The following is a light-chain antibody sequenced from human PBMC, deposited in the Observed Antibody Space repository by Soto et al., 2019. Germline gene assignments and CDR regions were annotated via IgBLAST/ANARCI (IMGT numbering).Light chain of an antibody. J-gene: IGKJ1*01. CDR1: QSIRYY. CDR2: GAS. CDR3: QHHNSYYQT. Sequence: DIQLTQSPPTLSASVGDRVTITCRASQSIRYYLAWYQQMPGKAPKLLIYGASSLQSGVPSRFSGSGSGPHFTLTISSLQPDDFATYFCQHHNSYYQTFGQGTKVDIK. V-gene: IGKV1-5*01.